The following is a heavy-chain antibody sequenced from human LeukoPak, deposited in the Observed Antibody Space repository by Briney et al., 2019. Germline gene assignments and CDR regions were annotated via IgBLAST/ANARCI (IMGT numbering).Heavy chain of an antibody. D-gene: IGHD5-12*01. V-gene: IGHV3-64D*08. Sequence: GGSLRLSCSASRFTFSSYAMHWVRQAPGKGLEYVSAIVSNAGSTYYADSVKGRFTISRDNSKNTLYLQMTSLRPEDTAVYYCVKPLGSSGYGYFFDYWGQGTLVTVSS. CDR1: RFTFSSYA. CDR2: IVSNAGST. CDR3: VKPLGSSGYGYFFDY. J-gene: IGHJ4*02.